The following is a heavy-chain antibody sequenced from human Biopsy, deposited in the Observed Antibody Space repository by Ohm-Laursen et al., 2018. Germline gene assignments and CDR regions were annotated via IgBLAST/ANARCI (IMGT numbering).Heavy chain of an antibody. CDR3: ARDYDTSGYYYVS. V-gene: IGHV4-39*01. CDR2: IFYRGST. J-gene: IGHJ5*02. CDR1: GGSISNNNYY. D-gene: IGHD3-22*01. Sequence: SDTLSLTCTVSGGSISNNNYYWGWIRQPPGKGLEWIGSIFYRGSTHYKPSLKGQVNISVDTSKNQFSLKLESVAATDTAVYYCARDYDTSGYYYVSWGQGTLVTVSS.